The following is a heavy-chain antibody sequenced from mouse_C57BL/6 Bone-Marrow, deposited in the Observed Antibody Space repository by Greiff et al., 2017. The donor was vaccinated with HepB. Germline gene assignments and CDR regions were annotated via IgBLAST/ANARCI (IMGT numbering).Heavy chain of an antibody. CDR3: TLSATGVAGDWYFDV. D-gene: IGHD1-1*01. CDR1: GFNIKDDY. Sequence: EVQLQQSGAELVRPGASVKLSCTASGFNIKDDYMHWVKQRPEQGLEWIGWIDPENGDTEYASKFQGKATITADTSSNTAYRQLSSLTSEDTAVYYCTLSATGVAGDWYFDVWGTGTTVTVSS. CDR2: IDPENGDT. J-gene: IGHJ1*03. V-gene: IGHV14-4*01.